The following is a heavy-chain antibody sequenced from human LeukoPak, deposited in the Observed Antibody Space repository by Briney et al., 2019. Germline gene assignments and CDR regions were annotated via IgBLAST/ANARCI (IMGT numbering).Heavy chain of an antibody. V-gene: IGHV4-4*07. D-gene: IGHD3-22*01. CDR3: ARELNYYDSSGYYYHYYYYMDV. CDR1: GGSISSYY. CDR2: IYTSGST. J-gene: IGHJ6*03. Sequence: SETLSLTCTVSGGSISSYYWSWIRQPAGKGLEWIGRIYTSGSTNYNPSLKSRVPISVDKSKNQFSLKLSSVTAADTAVYYCARELNYYDSSGYYYHYYYYMDVWGKGTTVTVSS.